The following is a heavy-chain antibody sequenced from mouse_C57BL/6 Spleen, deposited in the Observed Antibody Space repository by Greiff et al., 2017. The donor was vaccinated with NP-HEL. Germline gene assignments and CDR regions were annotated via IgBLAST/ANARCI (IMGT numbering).Heavy chain of an antibody. CDR3: ARALYSNYVFAY. CDR1: GYTFTSYW. V-gene: IGHV1-55*01. D-gene: IGHD2-5*01. Sequence: VQLQQPGAELVKPGASVKMSCKASGYTFTSYWITWVKQRPGQGLEWIGDIYPGSGSTNYNEKFKSKATLTVDTSSSTAYMQLSSLTSEDSAVYYCARALYSNYVFAYWGQGTLVTVSA. J-gene: IGHJ3*01. CDR2: IYPGSGST.